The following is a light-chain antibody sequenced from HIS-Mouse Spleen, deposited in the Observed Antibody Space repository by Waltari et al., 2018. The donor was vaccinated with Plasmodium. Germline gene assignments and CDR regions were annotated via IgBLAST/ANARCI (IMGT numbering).Light chain of an antibody. Sequence: SYELTQPPSVSVSPGQTARITCSGDALPKKYAYWYQQKSGQAPVLVIYAHSKRPSGIPERVAGSSSGTIATLTISGAQVEDEADYYWYSTDSSGNHRVFGGGTKLTVL. J-gene: IGLJ3*02. CDR1: ALPKKY. V-gene: IGLV3-10*01. CDR3: YSTDSSGNHRV. CDR2: AHS.